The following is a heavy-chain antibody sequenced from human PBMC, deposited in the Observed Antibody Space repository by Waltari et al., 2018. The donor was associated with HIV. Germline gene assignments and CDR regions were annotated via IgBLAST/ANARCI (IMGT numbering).Heavy chain of an antibody. Sequence: QVLLVQSGPEVKKPGASVTISCQATGYNFTSYTFHWVRQAPGRGLEWLGWLNSGNGKSRYSPGFQDRLTRTRDISATPSYLVLSGLTSDDTALYFCARSGIVRGRNYELLVFWGQGT. CDR2: LNSGNGKS. J-gene: IGHJ4*01. CDR1: GYNFTSYT. CDR3: ARSGIVRGRNYELLVF. D-gene: IGHD3-16*01. V-gene: IGHV1-3*01.